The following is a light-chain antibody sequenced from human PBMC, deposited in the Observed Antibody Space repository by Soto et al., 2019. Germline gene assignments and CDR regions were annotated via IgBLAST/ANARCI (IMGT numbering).Light chain of an antibody. CDR3: QQYNNWPRAT. CDR2: RTS. CDR1: QSISSN. J-gene: IGKJ4*01. Sequence: VVTQAPATLSVSPGERATLSCRASQSISSNLAWYQQNPGQAPRLLMFRTSSRATGFPARFSGSGSGTEFNLTISSLQSEDFGVYYCQQYNNWPRATFGGGTKVDI. V-gene: IGKV3-15*01.